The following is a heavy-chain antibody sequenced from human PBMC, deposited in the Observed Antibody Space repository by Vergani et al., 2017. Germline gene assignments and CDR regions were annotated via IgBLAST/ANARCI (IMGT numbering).Heavy chain of an antibody. V-gene: IGHV4-61*08. D-gene: IGHD2-2*01. J-gene: IGHJ6*02. Sequence: QLQLQESGSGLVKPSQTLSLTCTVSGGSISSGGYSWSWIRQPPGKGLEWIGYIYYSGSTNYNPSLKSRVTISVDTSKNQFSLKLSSVTAADTAVYYCARLYCSSTSCYGMDVWGQGTTVTVSS. CDR3: ARLYCSSTSCYGMDV. CDR1: GGSISSGGYS. CDR2: IYYSGST.